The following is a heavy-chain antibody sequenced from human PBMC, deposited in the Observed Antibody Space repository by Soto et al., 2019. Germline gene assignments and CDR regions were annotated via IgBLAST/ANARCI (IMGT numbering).Heavy chain of an antibody. Sequence: QVQLVQSGAEVKKPGASVKVSCKASGYTFTSYGISWVRQAPGQGLEWMGWISAYNGNTNYAQKLKGRVDMTTASSVSTAYIGLRCLSSADPAVYWCARGIRWKSTPFDYSGQGTLVTVAS. V-gene: IGHV1-18*01. CDR2: ISAYNGNT. J-gene: IGHJ4*02. CDR3: ARGIRWKSTPFDY. CDR1: GYTFTSYG. D-gene: IGHD1-1*01.